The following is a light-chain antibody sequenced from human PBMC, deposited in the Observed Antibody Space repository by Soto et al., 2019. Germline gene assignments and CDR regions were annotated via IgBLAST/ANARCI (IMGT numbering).Light chain of an antibody. CDR3: SSYTSSSTLE. CDR1: TSNIGSNY. CDR2: LNN. V-gene: IGLV1-47*01. Sequence: QSVLTQPPSASGTPGQRVTISCSGSTSNIGSNYVYWYQQLPGTAPKLLIYLNNLRPSGVPDRFSGSRSGTSASLAISGLQAEDEADYYCSSYTSSSTLEFGGGTKLTVL. J-gene: IGLJ2*01.